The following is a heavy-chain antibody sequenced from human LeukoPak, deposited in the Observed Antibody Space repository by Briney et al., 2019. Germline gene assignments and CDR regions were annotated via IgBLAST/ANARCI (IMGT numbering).Heavy chain of an antibody. CDR3: AREDVDTAMADGNDAFDI. D-gene: IGHD5-18*01. CDR1: GGSISSYY. J-gene: IGHJ3*02. Sequence: KPSETLSLTCTVSGGSISSYYWSWIRQPAGKGLEWIGRIYTSGSTNYNPSLKSRVTMSVDTSKNQFSLKLSSVTAADTAVYYCAREDVDTAMADGNDAFDIWGQGAMVIVSS. CDR2: IYTSGST. V-gene: IGHV4-4*07.